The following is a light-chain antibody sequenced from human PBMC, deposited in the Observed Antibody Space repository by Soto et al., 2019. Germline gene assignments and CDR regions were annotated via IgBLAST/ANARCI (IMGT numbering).Light chain of an antibody. CDR2: AVS. CDR3: CSHAGNNNYV. J-gene: IGLJ1*01. CDR1: SRDVGGQNY. Sequence: LTQPPSASVSPGQSVAISCTGTSRDVGGQNYVSWYQQHPGKAPKLIIYAVSNRPSGVPDRFSGSKSGNTASLTISGLRAEDEADYYCCSHAGNNNYVFGTGTKVTVL. V-gene: IGLV2-8*01.